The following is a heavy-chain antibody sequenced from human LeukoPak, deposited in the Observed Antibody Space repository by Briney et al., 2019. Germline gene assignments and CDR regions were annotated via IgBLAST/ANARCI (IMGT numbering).Heavy chain of an antibody. CDR2: IYSGGST. CDR3: ARENYDFWDGGWFDP. CDR1: GFTVSSNY. J-gene: IGHJ5*02. Sequence: PGGSLRLSCAASGFTVSSNYMSWVRQAPGKGLEWVSVIYSGGSTYYAASVKGRFTISRDNYKNTLYLQMNSLRAEDTAVYYCARENYDFWDGGWFDPWGQGTLVTVSS. V-gene: IGHV3-66*02. D-gene: IGHD3-3*01.